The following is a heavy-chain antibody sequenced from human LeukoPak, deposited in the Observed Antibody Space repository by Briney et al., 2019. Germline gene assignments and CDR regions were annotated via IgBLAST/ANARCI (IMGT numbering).Heavy chain of an antibody. D-gene: IGHD4-23*01. Sequence: GASVKVSCKASGYTFTSYDINWVRQATGQGLEWMGWMNPNSGNTGYAQKFQGRVTMTEDTSTDTAYMELSSLRSEDTAVYYCATDEQQLLDYWGQGTLVTVSS. CDR2: MNPNSGNT. V-gene: IGHV1-8*01. CDR3: ATDEQQLLDY. CDR1: GYTFTSYD. J-gene: IGHJ4*02.